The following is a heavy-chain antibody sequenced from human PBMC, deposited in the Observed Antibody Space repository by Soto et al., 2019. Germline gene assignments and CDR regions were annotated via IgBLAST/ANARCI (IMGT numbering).Heavy chain of an antibody. V-gene: IGHV3-43*01. CDR2: ISWDGGST. CDR3: GKDMGAYGYLYGMDV. CDR1: GFTFDDYT. J-gene: IGHJ6*02. Sequence: EVQLVESGGVVVQPGGSLRLSCAASGFTFDDYTMHWVRQAPGKGLEWVSLISWDGGSTYYADSVKGRFTISRDNSKNSLYLQMKRLRTEDTALYYCGKDMGAYGYLYGMDVWGQGTTVTVSS. D-gene: IGHD3-10*01.